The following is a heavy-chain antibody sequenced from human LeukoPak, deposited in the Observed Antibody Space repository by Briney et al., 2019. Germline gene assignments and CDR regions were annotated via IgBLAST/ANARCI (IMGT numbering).Heavy chain of an antibody. J-gene: IGHJ6*02. CDR2: IYYSGST. Sequence: SETLSLTCTVSGGSISSSSYYWGWIRQPPGKGLEWIGNIYYSGSTYYNPSLKSRVTISVDTSRNQFSLKLSSVTAADTAVYYCARNRHRNGMDVWGQGTTVTVSS. CDR3: ARNRHRNGMDV. CDR1: GGSISSSSYY. D-gene: IGHD1-14*01. V-gene: IGHV4-39*01.